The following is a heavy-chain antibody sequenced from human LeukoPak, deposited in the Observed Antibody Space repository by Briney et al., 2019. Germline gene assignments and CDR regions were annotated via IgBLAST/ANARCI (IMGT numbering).Heavy chain of an antibody. J-gene: IGHJ4*02. CDR1: GCTFTSYY. CDR3: ARAEFGYSSSWRFDY. CDR2: IIPRGGGT. V-gene: IGHV1-46*01. Sequence: GASVKVSCRASGCTFTSYYMHWVRQAPGQGLEWMGIIIPRGGGTDYAQKFQGRVTMTRDTSTSTVYMDLSSLRAEDTAVYYCARAEFGYSSSWRFDYWGQGTLVTVSS. D-gene: IGHD6-13*01.